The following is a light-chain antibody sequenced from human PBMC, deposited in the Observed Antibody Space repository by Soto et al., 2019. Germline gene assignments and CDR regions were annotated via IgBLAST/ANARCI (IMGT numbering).Light chain of an antibody. CDR2: EGH. CDR3: CLYTGATTYV. J-gene: IGLJ1*01. CDR1: SGFVGSFSL. Sequence: QSALAQPASVSGSPGQSITISCTGTSGFVGSFSLVSWYQQHPGKAPKVMISEGHRRPSGVPDRFSGSTSVNSASLTLSRLQDDEEPDYYCCLYTGATTYVFGTGTKVIV. V-gene: IGLV2-23*01.